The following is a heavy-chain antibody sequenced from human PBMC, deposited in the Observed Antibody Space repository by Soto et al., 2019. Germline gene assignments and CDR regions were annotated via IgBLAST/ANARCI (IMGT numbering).Heavy chain of an antibody. D-gene: IGHD3-3*01. CDR1: GFTFSSYW. V-gene: IGHV3-74*01. CDR2: INSDGSST. J-gene: IGHJ5*02. Sequence: GGSLRLSCAASGFTFSSYWMHWVRQAPGKGLVWVSRINSDGSSTSYADSVKGRFTISRDNAKNTLYLQMNSLRAEDTAVYYCARELRFLEWLSLVGYNWFDPWGQGTLVTVSS. CDR3: ARELRFLEWLSLVGYNWFDP.